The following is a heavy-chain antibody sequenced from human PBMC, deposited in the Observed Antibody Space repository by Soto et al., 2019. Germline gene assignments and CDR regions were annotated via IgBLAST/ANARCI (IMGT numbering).Heavy chain of an antibody. CDR3: ARESDYGDYVHNVYYFDY. CDR2: ISAYNGNT. V-gene: IGHV1-18*01. CDR1: GYTFTSYG. D-gene: IGHD4-17*01. Sequence: GASVKVSCKASGYTFTSYGISWVRQAPGQGLEWMGWISAYNGNTNYAQKLQGRVTMTTDTSTSTAYMELRSLRSDDTAVYYCARESDYGDYVHNVYYFDYWGQGTLVTVSS. J-gene: IGHJ4*02.